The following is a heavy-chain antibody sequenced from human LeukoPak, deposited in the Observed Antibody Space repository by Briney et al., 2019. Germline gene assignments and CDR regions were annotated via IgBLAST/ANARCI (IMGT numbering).Heavy chain of an antibody. Sequence: PGGSLRLSCAASGFTFSSYAMTWVRQAPGKGLEWVSAISVSGGSTYYADSVKGRFTIFRDNSKNTLSLQMHSLRAEDTAVYYCANKATLGDYYYYMDVWGTGTTVTVSS. D-gene: IGHD3-3*02. V-gene: IGHV3-23*01. J-gene: IGHJ6*03. CDR2: ISVSGGST. CDR1: GFTFSSYA. CDR3: ANKATLGDYYYYMDV.